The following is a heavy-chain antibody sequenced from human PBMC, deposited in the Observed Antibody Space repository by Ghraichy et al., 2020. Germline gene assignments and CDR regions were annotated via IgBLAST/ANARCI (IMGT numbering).Heavy chain of an antibody. D-gene: IGHD2/OR15-2a*01. J-gene: IGHJ4*02. CDR3: ARESQPAPILSMSVPYTPSPVDY. Sequence: SQTLSLTCAVSGYSINSGYYWGWIRQPPGKGLEWIGTIYHSGSTYYNPSLKSRVTISVDTSKNHFSLNLRFLTAADTAVYYCARESQPAPILSMSVPYTPSPVDYWGQGTMVTVSS. CDR2: IYHSGST. V-gene: IGHV4-38-2*02. CDR1: GYSINSGYY.